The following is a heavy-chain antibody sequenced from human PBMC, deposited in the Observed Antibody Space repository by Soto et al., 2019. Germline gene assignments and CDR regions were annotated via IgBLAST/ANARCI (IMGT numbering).Heavy chain of an antibody. CDR3: AKDSHCGIISPTHDY. Sequence: PEGSLRLSCAASGFTFSSSAMSWVRQAPGKGQEWVATFRESGGTTHYADSVKGRFTISRDASKNMLNLQMNSLRADYTAIYYCAKDSHCGIISPTHDYWGHGTRVTVSS. D-gene: IGHD1-20*01. CDR2: FRESGGTT. J-gene: IGHJ4*01. CDR1: GFTFSSSA. V-gene: IGHV3-23*01.